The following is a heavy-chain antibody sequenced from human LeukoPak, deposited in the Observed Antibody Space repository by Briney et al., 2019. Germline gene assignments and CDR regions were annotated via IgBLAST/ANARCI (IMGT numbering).Heavy chain of an antibody. CDR1: GYTFTSYG. CDR2: ISAYNGNT. CDR3: ARASYYDSSGYYDDY. J-gene: IGHJ4*02. D-gene: IGHD3-22*01. V-gene: IGHV1-18*01. Sequence: GASVKVSCKASGYTFTSYGISWVRQAPGQGLEWMGWISAYNGNTNYAQKLQGRVTMTTDTSTSTAYMELSSLRSEDTAVYYCARASYYDSSGYYDDYWGQGTLVTVSS.